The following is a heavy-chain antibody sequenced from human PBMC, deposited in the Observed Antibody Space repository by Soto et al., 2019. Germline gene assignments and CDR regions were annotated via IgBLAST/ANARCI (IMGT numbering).Heavy chain of an antibody. CDR1: GFTFSSYE. CDR2: ISSSGSTI. CDR3: ARVGGHYDILPGYYPDDAFDI. Sequence: PGGALRLSCAASGFTFSSYEMNWVRQAPGKGLEWVSYISSSGSTIYYADSVKGRFTISRDNAKNSLYLQMNSLRAEDTAVYYCARVGGHYDILPGYYPDDAFDIWGQGTMVTVSS. D-gene: IGHD3-9*01. V-gene: IGHV3-48*03. J-gene: IGHJ3*02.